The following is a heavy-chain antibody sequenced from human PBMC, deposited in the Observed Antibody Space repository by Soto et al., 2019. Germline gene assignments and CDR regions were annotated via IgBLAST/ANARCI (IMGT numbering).Heavy chain of an antibody. J-gene: IGHJ4*02. CDR1: GGSISNGGYY. D-gene: IGHD3-22*01. CDR3: ARNQITYYDNMNGSLYYFDC. CDR2: IYYTGST. Sequence: SLTCTVSGGSISNGGYYWTWIRQHPGKGLEAIGHIYYTGSTFYNPSLKGRVAISIGTSKNQFSLKLTSVTAADTAIYYCARNQITYYDNMNGSLYYFDCWGQGTLVTVYS. V-gene: IGHV4-31*03.